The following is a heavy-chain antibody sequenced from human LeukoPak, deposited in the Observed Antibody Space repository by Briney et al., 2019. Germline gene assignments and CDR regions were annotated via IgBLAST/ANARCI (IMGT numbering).Heavy chain of an antibody. V-gene: IGHV3-74*01. CDR3: VRGGESTWS. Sequence: GGSLRLSCAASGFTFSSYWMHWVRQAPRKGPVWVSRINNDGSSTTYADSVKGRFTISRDDAKNTLYLQMNSLRAEDTAVYYCVRGGESTWSWGQGTLVTVSS. CDR2: INNDGSST. D-gene: IGHD2-15*01. J-gene: IGHJ5*02. CDR1: GFTFSSYW.